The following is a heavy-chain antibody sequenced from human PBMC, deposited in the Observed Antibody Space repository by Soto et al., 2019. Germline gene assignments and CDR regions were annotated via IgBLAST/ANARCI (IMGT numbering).Heavy chain of an antibody. J-gene: IGHJ6*04. V-gene: IGHV1-18*01. CDR2: ISAYNGNT. CDR1: GYSFTRYG. CDR3: ARDIVATIGVHSGSPGE. D-gene: IGHD5-12*01. Sequence: QVQLVQSGGEVKKPGASVKVSCKASGYSFTRYGISWVRQAPGQGLEWLGWISAYNGNTNYAQKFQGRVTMTTDTSTSTAYMELRSLRSDDTAVYYCARDIVATIGVHSGSPGEWGEGTTVTVSS.